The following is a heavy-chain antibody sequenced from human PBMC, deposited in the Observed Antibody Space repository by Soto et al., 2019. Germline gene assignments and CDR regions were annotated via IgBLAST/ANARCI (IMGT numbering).Heavy chain of an antibody. V-gene: IGHV3-9*01. Sequence: VELVESGGGLIQPGRSLRLSCAASGFTFDEFSMHWVRQVPGKGPEWVSGISWHNHVIGYAGSVKGRFTISRDNAKNSLFLQMNGLRSEDTALYYCAKDDHCSGGGCYGGFDSWGQGVLVTVSP. CDR1: GFTFDEFS. CDR2: ISWHNHVI. D-gene: IGHD2-15*01. CDR3: AKDDHCSGGGCYGGFDS. J-gene: IGHJ4*02.